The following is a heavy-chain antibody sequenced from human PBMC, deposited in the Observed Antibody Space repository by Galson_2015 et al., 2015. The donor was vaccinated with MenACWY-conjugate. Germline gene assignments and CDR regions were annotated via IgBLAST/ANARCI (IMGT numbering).Heavy chain of an antibody. J-gene: IGHJ4*02. CDR3: ARDAEAQYRSGPSQY. Sequence: SVKVSCKASGYTFSTYAMHWVRQAPGQRLEWMGWINPGNGATKYSQRFQGRVTFTWDTSAPTAYMDLSSLRSEDTPIYYCARDAEAQYRSGPSQYWGQGTLVTVSS. CDR1: GYTFSTYA. V-gene: IGHV1-3*01. CDR2: INPGNGAT. D-gene: IGHD6-19*01.